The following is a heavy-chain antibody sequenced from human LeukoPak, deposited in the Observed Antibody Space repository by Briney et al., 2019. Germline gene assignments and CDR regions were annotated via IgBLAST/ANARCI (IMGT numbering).Heavy chain of an antibody. D-gene: IGHD5-12*01. CDR3: ARRKVYSGYFNWFDP. V-gene: IGHV4-39*02. J-gene: IGHJ5*02. CDR1: VDSISSSGYY. Sequence: PSETLSLTCAVSVDSISSSGYYWGWIRQPPGKGLEWIGNIYYSGSAYYNPSLKSRVTISVDTSKNHFSLKLSSVTAADTAVYYCARRKVYSGYFNWFDPWGQGTLVTVSS. CDR2: IYYSGSA.